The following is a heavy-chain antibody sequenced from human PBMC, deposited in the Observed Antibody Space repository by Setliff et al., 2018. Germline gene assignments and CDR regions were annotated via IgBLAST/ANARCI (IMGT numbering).Heavy chain of an antibody. Sequence: SETLSLTCTVSGDSISRSTYYWGWIRQSPGKGLDWIGTVDHSGNTFYNPSLKSRVTISLDTSKNQFSLNLNSATAADTAVYYCARHALSFDSAWDVWGKGTTVTVSS. J-gene: IGHJ6*04. CDR1: GDSISRSTYY. CDR3: ARHALSFDSAWDV. D-gene: IGHD3-9*01. V-gene: IGHV4-39*01. CDR2: VDHSGNT.